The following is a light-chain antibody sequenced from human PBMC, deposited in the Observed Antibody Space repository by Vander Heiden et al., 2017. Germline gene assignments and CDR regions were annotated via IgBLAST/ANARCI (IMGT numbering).Light chain of an antibody. J-gene: IGKJ3*01. CDR1: QSVSSY. V-gene: IGKV3-11*01. CDR3: QQRSNWLFT. Sequence: EIVLTQSLATLSLSPGERATLSCRASQSVSSYLAWYQQKPGQAPRLLIYDASNRATGIPARFSGSGSGTDFTLTISSLEPEDFAVYYCQQRSNWLFTFGHGTKVDIK. CDR2: DAS.